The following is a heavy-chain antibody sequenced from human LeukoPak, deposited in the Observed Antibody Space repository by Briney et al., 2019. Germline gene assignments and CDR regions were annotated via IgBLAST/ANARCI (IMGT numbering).Heavy chain of an antibody. D-gene: IGHD3-22*01. CDR3: ARSSGYPYYYYYGMDV. Sequence: SETLSLTCAVYGGSFSGYYWSWIRQPPGKGLERIGEINHSGSTNYNPSLKSRVTISVDTSKNQFSLKLSSVTAADTAVYYCARSSGYPYYYYYGMDVWGQGTTVTVSS. CDR2: INHSGST. CDR1: GGSFSGYY. V-gene: IGHV4-34*01. J-gene: IGHJ6*02.